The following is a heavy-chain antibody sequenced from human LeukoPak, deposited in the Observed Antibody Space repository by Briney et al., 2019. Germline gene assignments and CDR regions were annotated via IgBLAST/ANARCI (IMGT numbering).Heavy chain of an antibody. CDR3: VRTAGIFWSGAHYFDS. J-gene: IGHJ4*02. V-gene: IGHV1-8*01. CDR1: GDTFTTYD. D-gene: IGHD3-3*01. CDR2: MNPNSGNT. Sequence: ASVKVSCKASGDTFTTYDVNWVRQATGQGLEWMGWMNPNSGNTGYAQKFQGRVTMTRNTSISTAYMVLSSLRSDDTAVYYCVRTAGIFWSGAHYFDSWGQGTLVTVSS.